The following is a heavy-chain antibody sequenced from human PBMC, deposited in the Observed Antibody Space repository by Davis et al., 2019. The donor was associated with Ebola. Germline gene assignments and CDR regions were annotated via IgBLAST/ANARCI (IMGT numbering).Heavy chain of an antibody. CDR3: ATPVGGGQLLLGVWDYYGMDV. V-gene: IGHV7-4-1*02. CDR1: GYTFTGYY. D-gene: IGHD2-2*01. J-gene: IGHJ6*02. Sequence: AASVKVSCKASGYTFTGYYMHWVRQAPGQGLEWMGWINTNTGNPTYAQGFTGRFVFSLDTSVSTAYLQISSLKAEDTAVYYCATPVGGGQLLLGVWDYYGMDVWGQGTTVTVSS. CDR2: INTNTGNP.